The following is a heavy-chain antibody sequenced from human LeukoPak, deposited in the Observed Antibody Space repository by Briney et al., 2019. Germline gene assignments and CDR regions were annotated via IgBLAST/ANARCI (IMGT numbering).Heavy chain of an antibody. J-gene: IGHJ3*02. CDR3: AKDKGGYLGAFDI. V-gene: IGHV3-74*01. CDR2: INSDGINT. D-gene: IGHD3-22*01. CDR1: GFTFSNYW. Sequence: QPGGSLRLSCAASGFTFSNYWMHWVRHAPGKGLVWVSRINSDGINTIYADSVEGRFTISRDNAKNSLYLRMNSLRAEDTALYYCAKDKGGYLGAFDIWGQGTMVTVSS.